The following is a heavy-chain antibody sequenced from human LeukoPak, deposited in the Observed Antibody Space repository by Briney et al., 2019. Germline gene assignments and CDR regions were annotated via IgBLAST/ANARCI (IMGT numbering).Heavy chain of an antibody. CDR3: ARGGGLLSYYYYMDV. CDR1: GGSISSGSYC. D-gene: IGHD2-2*01. Sequence: PSETLSLTCTVSGGSISSGSYCWSWIRQPAGKGLEWIGHIHTSGNTNYNSSLKSRVTISVDTSKNQFSLKLSSVTAADTAVYYCARGGGLLSYYYYMDVWGKGTTVTISS. V-gene: IGHV4-61*09. J-gene: IGHJ6*03. CDR2: IHTSGNT.